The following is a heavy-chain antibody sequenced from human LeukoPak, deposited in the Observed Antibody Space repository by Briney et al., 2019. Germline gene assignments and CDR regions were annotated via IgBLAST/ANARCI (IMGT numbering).Heavy chain of an antibody. Sequence: PGGSLRLSCAASGFTFSNAWMSWVRQAPGKGLEWVSYISSSGSTIYYADSVKGRFTISRDNAKNSLYLQMNSLRAEDTAVYYCARADFWSGLGYWGQGTLVTVSS. D-gene: IGHD3-3*01. V-gene: IGHV3-11*04. CDR1: GFTFSNAW. J-gene: IGHJ4*02. CDR2: ISSSGSTI. CDR3: ARADFWSGLGY.